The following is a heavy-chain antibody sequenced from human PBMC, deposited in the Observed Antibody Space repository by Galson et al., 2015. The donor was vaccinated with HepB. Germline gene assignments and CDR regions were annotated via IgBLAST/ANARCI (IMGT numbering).Heavy chain of an antibody. CDR1: GVTFSSYA. D-gene: IGHD3-10*01. Sequence: SVKVSCKASGVTFSSYAITWVRQAPGQGLEWMGRIIPILDIRNSAQKFQGRVTITAVKSTSTAYMELSSLRSEDTAVYYCARGLYYGSDYYYYMDVWGKGTTVTVSS. CDR3: ARGLYYGSDYYYYMDV. V-gene: IGHV1-69*04. J-gene: IGHJ6*03. CDR2: IIPILDIR.